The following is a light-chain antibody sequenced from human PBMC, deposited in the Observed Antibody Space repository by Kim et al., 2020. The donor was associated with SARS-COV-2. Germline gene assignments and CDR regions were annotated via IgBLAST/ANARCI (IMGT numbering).Light chain of an antibody. CDR3: QKTYTSWT. CDR1: QRIASY. J-gene: IGKJ1*01. Sequence: DIQMTQSPSSLSASVGDRVTITCRASQRIASYLHWYQQKPGKAPNLLIYGASSLQSGVPSRFSGSGSGTDFTLTISSLHPEDFATYSCQKTYTSWTFGPGTKVDIK. V-gene: IGKV1-39*01. CDR2: GAS.